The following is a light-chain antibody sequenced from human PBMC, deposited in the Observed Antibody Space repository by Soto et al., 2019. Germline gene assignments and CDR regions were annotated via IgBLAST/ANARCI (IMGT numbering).Light chain of an antibody. Sequence: QCLLTQPPSLSARPGQRVTVSCSGRSKNTGDNHVSWYQHVPGMARKLGVCNNDRRPSERPGRFAGSKSGTSATLVITGLQTGDEADYYCGTWDDSLVSYVFGTGTTVTVL. CDR3: GTWDDSLVSYV. J-gene: IGLJ1*01. CDR2: NND. V-gene: IGLV1-51*01. CDR1: SKNTGDNH.